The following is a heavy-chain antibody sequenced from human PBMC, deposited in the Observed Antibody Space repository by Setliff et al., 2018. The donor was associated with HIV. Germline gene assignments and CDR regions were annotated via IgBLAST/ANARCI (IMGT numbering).Heavy chain of an antibody. CDR1: GGSISSSSYY. J-gene: IGHJ4*02. Sequence: SETLSLTCTVSGGSISSSSYYWGWIRQPPGKGLEWIGSIYYSGSTYYNPSRKSRVTISVDTSKNQFSLKLSSVTAADTAVYYCARDDRCSGGCCYSYWGQGALVTVSS. CDR3: ARDDRCSGGCCYSY. V-gene: IGHV4-39*02. D-gene: IGHD2-15*01. CDR2: IYYSGST.